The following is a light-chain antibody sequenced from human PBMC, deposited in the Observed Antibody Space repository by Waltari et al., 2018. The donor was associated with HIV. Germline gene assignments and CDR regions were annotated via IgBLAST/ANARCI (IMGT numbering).Light chain of an antibody. CDR2: GKN. Sequence: SSELTQDPAVSVALGQTVRITCQGDSLRRYYASWYQQKPGQAPVLVIYGKNNRPSGIPDRFSGSRSGNTASLTITGAQAEDEADYYCNSRDSSGNHLRVFGGGTKLTVL. V-gene: IGLV3-19*01. CDR3: NSRDSSGNHLRV. CDR1: SLRRYY. J-gene: IGLJ2*01.